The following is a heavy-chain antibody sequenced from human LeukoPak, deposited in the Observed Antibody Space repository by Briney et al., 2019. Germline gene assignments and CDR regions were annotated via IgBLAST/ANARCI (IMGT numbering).Heavy chain of an antibody. Sequence: GASVKVSCKASGYTFTSYYMHWVRQAPGQGLEWMGIINPSGGSTSYAQKFQGRVTMARDTSTSTVYMELSSLRSEDTAVYYCAREGSSFDAFDIWGQGTMVTVSS. CDR2: INPSGGST. J-gene: IGHJ3*02. CDR1: GYTFTSYY. CDR3: AREGSSFDAFDI. V-gene: IGHV1-46*01.